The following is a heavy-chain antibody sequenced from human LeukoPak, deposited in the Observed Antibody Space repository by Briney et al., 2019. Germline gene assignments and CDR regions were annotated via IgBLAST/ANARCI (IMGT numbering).Heavy chain of an antibody. CDR3: ARIKSRFGDGGYDWRFHSDF. Sequence: SETQSLLCTVSGDPDWSRSHLQGLIAQSPAKSLERVGGVYYGGSRYILPFMRRVTTSADTSKNQFSLKLRPATAEDTARYFCARIKSRFGDGGYDWRFHSDFWGQGTRVTVAS. CDR1: GDPDWSRSHL. CDR2: VYYGGS. J-gene: IGHJ4*02. V-gene: IGHV4-39*01. D-gene: IGHD5-12*01.